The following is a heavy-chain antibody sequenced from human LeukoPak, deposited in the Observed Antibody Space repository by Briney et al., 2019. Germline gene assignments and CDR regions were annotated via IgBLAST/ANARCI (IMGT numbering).Heavy chain of an antibody. Sequence: GSLRLSCAASGFTFSNYAMNWVRQAPGKGLEWVSYISESGGSTYFADSVKGRFTISRDNSKSTLFLQMNSLRAEDTAVYYCAKGKGYYFFYMDVWGKGTTVSVSS. V-gene: IGHV3-23*01. CDR3: AKGKGYYFFYMDV. CDR2: ISESGGST. J-gene: IGHJ6*03. CDR1: GFTFSNYA.